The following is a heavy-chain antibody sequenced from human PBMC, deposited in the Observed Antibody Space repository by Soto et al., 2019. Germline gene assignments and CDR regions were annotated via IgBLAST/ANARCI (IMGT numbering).Heavy chain of an antibody. CDR3: AHRQSSRGPLDFEY. CDR2: IYWDDDK. D-gene: IGHD6-13*01. Sequence: QITLKESGPTLVKPTQTLTLTCTFSGFSLSNSGVGVGWIRQPPGKALEWLALIYWDDDKRYSPSLKSRLTITKDTSKNQVVLTMTNMDPVDTATYYCAHRQSSRGPLDFEYWGQGTLVIVSS. CDR1: GFSLSNSGVG. J-gene: IGHJ4*02. V-gene: IGHV2-5*02.